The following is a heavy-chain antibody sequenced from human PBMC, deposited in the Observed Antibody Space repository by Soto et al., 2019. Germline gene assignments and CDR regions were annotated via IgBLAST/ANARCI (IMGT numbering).Heavy chain of an antibody. CDR2: INSDGSST. D-gene: IGHD3-16*01. V-gene: IGHV3-74*01. CDR3: ARGEPGGAYLDY. J-gene: IGHJ4*02. CDR1: GFTFSSYW. Sequence: EVQLVESGGGLVQPGGSLRLSCAASGFTFSSYWMHWVRQAPGKGLVWVSRINSDGSSTSYADSVKGRFTTSRDNAKNTLYLQVSSLRAEETAVYYCARGEPGGAYLDYWGQGTLVTVSS.